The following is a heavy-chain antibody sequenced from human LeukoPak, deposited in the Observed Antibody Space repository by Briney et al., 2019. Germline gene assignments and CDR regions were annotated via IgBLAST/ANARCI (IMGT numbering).Heavy chain of an antibody. D-gene: IGHD2-2*01. CDR2: ISYDGTNK. V-gene: IGHV3-30*18. CDR1: GFTFSSYG. Sequence: PGGSLRLSCAASGFTFSSYGMHWVRQAPGKGLEWVAVISYDGTNKYYADSVMGRFTISRDNSKNTLYLQMNSLRAEDTAVYYCAKTGVREFYIVVVPAAPDIGPFDIWGQGTMVTVSS. J-gene: IGHJ3*02. CDR3: AKTGVREFYIVVVPAAPDIGPFDI.